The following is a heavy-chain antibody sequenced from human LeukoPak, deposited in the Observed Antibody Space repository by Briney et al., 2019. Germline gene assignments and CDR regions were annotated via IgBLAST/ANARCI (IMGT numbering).Heavy chain of an antibody. V-gene: IGHV3-30*04. Sequence: GRSLRLSCAASGFTFSSYAMHWVRQAPGKGLEWVAVISYDGRNKYYADSVKGRFTISRDNSKNTLYLQMNRLRAEDTAVYYCARDPRPTSLLWFGELYAPFDYWGQGTLVTVSS. CDR2: ISYDGRNK. D-gene: IGHD3-10*01. CDR3: ARDPRPTSLLWFGELYAPFDY. J-gene: IGHJ4*02. CDR1: GFTFSSYA.